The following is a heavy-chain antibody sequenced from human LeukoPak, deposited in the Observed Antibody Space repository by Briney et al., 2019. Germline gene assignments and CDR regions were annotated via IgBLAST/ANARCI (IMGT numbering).Heavy chain of an antibody. D-gene: IGHD2-2*01. CDR3: ARDVLRYCSSTSCYHYYYYYGMDV. V-gene: IGHV4-30-4*01. Sequence: SETLSLTCTVSGGSISSGDYYWSWIRQPPGTGLEWIGYIYYSGSTYYNPSLKSRVTISVDTSKNQFSLKLSSVTAADTAVYYCARDVLRYCSSTSCYHYYYYYGMDVWGRGTTVTVSS. CDR1: GGSISSGDYY. CDR2: IYYSGST. J-gene: IGHJ6*04.